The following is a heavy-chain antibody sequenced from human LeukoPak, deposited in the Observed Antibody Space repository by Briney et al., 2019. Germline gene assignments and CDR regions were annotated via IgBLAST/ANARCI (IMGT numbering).Heavy chain of an antibody. D-gene: IGHD3-10*01. CDR1: GFTVSSNY. V-gene: IGHV3-53*01. CDR2: IYSDGST. CDR3: ARVSYYYGSGSYTFDD. J-gene: IGHJ4*02. Sequence: GGSLRLSCAASGFTVSSNYMSWVRQAPGKGLEWVSVIYSDGSTNYADSVKGRFTISRDNSKNTLYLQMNSLRAEDTAVYYCARVSYYYGSGSYTFDDWGQGTLVTVSS.